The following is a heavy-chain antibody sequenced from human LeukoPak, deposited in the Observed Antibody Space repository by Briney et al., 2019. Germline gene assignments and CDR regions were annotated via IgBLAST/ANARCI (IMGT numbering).Heavy chain of an antibody. CDR3: ARDLGCSRTSCYLRENWFDP. CDR1: GXXFXDYY. J-gene: IGHJ5*02. D-gene: IGHD2-2*01. Sequence: GGSLRLSCAASGXXFXDYYMSWIRQAPXXGXXWVSFISSDXYTIYYADSVKGRFTISRDNAKNSLYLQMNTLRAEDTAVYYCARDLGCSRTSCYLRENWFDPWGQGTLVTVSS. CDR2: ISSDXYTI. V-gene: IGHV3-11*01.